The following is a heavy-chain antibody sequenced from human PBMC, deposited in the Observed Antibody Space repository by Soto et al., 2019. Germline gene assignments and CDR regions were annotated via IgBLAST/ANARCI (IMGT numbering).Heavy chain of an antibody. CDR3: ARPHYDSNTFYSFFDY. D-gene: IGHD3-22*01. Sequence: SETLSLTCAVYDTSVSGYYWSWIRQPPGKGLEWIGEIFHGGSTDYSPSLKSRVTISVDTSKNQFSLELSSVTAADTAVYYCARPHYDSNTFYSFFDYWGQGTLVTVSS. CDR1: DTSVSGYY. J-gene: IGHJ4*02. CDR2: IFHGGST. V-gene: IGHV4-34*12.